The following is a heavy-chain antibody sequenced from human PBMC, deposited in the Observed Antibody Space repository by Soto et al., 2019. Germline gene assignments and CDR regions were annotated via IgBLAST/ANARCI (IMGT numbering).Heavy chain of an antibody. J-gene: IGHJ4*02. Sequence: QVQLVQSGAEVKKPGASVKVSCKASGYTFTSYAMHWVRQAPGQRLEWMGWINAGNGNTKYSQKFQGRVTITRDTSASTGYMELSSLRSEDLTVYYCGMGTGSSGGCVWGQGNLVIVSS. D-gene: IGHD6-19*01. CDR2: INAGNGNT. CDR3: GMGTGSSGGCV. V-gene: IGHV1-3*01. CDR1: GYTFTSYA.